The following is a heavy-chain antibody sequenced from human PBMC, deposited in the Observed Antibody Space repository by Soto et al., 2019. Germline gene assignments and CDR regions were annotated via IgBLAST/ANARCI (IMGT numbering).Heavy chain of an antibody. J-gene: IGHJ5*02. D-gene: IGHD1-1*01. CDR1: GFTFSTYV. CDR2: LVGGGAST. Sequence: EVQLLESGGGLVQPGGSLRLSCAASGFTFSTYVMNWVRQAPGQGLEWVSSLVGGGASTYYEDSVRGRFIISRDNSKNTLYLQMISLRVEDTAVYDCAKKLPGSNPLDAWGQGALVTVSS. V-gene: IGHV3-23*01. CDR3: AKKLPGSNPLDA.